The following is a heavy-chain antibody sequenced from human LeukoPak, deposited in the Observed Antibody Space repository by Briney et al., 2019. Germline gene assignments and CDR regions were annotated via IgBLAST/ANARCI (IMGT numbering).Heavy chain of an antibody. CDR1: GYAFTGYY. CDR3: AREQQLVLPLDY. V-gene: IGHV1-2*02. D-gene: IGHD6-13*01. Sequence: ASVKVSCKASGYAFTGYYMHWVRQAPGQGLEWMGWINPNSGGTNYAQKFQGRVTMTRDTSISTAYMELSRLRSDGTAVYYCAREQQLVLPLDYWGQGTLVTVSS. J-gene: IGHJ4*02. CDR2: INPNSGGT.